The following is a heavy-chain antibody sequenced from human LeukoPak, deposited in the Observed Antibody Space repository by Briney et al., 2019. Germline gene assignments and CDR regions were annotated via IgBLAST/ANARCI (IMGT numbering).Heavy chain of an antibody. Sequence: QPGGSLRLSCAASGFTLSDSGMNWVRQAPGKGLEWVANIKQDGSEKYYVDSVKGRFTISRDNAKNSLYLQMNSLRAEDTAVYYCARDPGGGSYFDYWGQGTLVTVSS. D-gene: IGHD1-26*01. V-gene: IGHV3-7*01. CDR3: ARDPGGGSYFDY. CDR2: IKQDGSEK. CDR1: GFTLSDSG. J-gene: IGHJ4*02.